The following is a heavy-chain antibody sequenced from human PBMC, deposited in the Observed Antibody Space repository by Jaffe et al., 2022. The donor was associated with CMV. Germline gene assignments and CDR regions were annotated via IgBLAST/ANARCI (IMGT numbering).Heavy chain of an antibody. V-gene: IGHV4-39*01. J-gene: IGHJ5*02. CDR2: IYYSGST. CDR1: GGSISSSSYY. Sequence: QLQLQESGPGLVKPSETLSLTCTVSGGSISSSSYYWGWIRQPPGKGLEWIGSIYYSGSTYYNPSLKSRVTISVDTSKNQFSLKLSSVTAADTAVYYCAIIPPPRIVVGTYRVTETWGQGTLVTVSS. CDR3: AIIPPPRIVVGTYRVTET. D-gene: IGHD2-21*01.